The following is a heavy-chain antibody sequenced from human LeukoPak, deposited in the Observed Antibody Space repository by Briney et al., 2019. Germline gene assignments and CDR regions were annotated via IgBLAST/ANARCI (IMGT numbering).Heavy chain of an antibody. CDR1: GYSFTTYW. V-gene: IGHV5-51*01. CDR3: ARHRDGYNLDY. J-gene: IGHJ4*02. CDR2: IYPGDSDT. Sequence: GESLKISCQGSGYSFTTYWIGWVRQKPGKGPEWMGVIYPGDSDTRYSPSFQGQVTISADKSISTAYLQWSSLKASDTAMYYCARHRDGYNLDYWGQGTLVTVSS. D-gene: IGHD5-24*01.